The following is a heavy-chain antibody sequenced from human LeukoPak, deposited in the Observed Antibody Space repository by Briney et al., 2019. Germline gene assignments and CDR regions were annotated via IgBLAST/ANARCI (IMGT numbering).Heavy chain of an antibody. CDR1: GFAISSFW. V-gene: IGHV3-7*02. CDR2: IRQDGGTK. CDR3: ARQGRVRGVIDWFDP. D-gene: IGHD3-10*01. Sequence: GGSLRLSCAASGFAISSFWMSWVRQAPRKGLEWVANIRQDGGTKYYVDSVKGRFTVSRDNAKNSLYLQMNYQTVGDTALYYCARQGRVRGVIDWFDPWGQGTLVTVSS. J-gene: IGHJ5*02.